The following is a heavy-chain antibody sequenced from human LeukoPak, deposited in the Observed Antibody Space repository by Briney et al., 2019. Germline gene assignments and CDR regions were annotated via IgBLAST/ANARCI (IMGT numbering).Heavy chain of an antibody. Sequence: ASVKVSCKASGGTFSSYAVSWVRLTPGQGLEWMGWINPNSGGTNYAQKFQGRVTMTRDTSISTAYMELSRLRSDDTAVYYCARDYYDSSGYTYYFDYWGQGTLVTVSS. CDR1: GGTFSSYA. V-gene: IGHV1-2*02. J-gene: IGHJ4*02. CDR2: INPNSGGT. CDR3: ARDYYDSSGYTYYFDY. D-gene: IGHD3-22*01.